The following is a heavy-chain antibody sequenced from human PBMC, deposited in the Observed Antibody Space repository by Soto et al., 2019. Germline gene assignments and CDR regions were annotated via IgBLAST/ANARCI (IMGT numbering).Heavy chain of an antibody. D-gene: IGHD6-19*01. CDR3: ARENGSGWRGGMDV. Sequence: SETLSLTCTVSGGSISSYYWSWIRQPPGKGLEWIGYIYYSGSTNYNPSLKSRVTISVDTSKNQFSLKLSSVTAADTAVYYCARENGSGWRGGMDVWGQGTTVT. J-gene: IGHJ6*02. CDR1: GGSISSYY. CDR2: IYYSGST. V-gene: IGHV4-59*01.